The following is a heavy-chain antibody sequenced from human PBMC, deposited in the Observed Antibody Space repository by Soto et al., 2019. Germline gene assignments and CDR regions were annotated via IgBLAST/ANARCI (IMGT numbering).Heavy chain of an antibody. J-gene: IGHJ5*02. CDR1: GFTFSNYA. D-gene: IGHD3-16*01. CDR3: ARDKAFSDYAWFDP. Sequence: EVQLLESGGGLVQPGGSLRLSCAASGFTFSNYAMNWVRQAPGKGLEWVSVISGSGGSTYYADSVKGRFTISRDNFKNTLYLQMNSLRAEDTAVYYCARDKAFSDYAWFDPWGQGTLVTVSS. V-gene: IGHV3-23*01. CDR2: ISGSGGST.